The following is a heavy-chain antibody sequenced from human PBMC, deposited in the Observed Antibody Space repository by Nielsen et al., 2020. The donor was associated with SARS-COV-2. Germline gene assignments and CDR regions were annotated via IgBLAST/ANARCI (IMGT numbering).Heavy chain of an antibody. CDR2: IYSGGST. CDR1: GFSFGDHW. D-gene: IGHD5-12*01. J-gene: IGHJ4*02. CDR3: ARSMQWLPCGFDY. V-gene: IGHV3-53*01. Sequence: GESLKISCAASGFSFGDHWMGWVRQAPGKGLEWVSVIYSGGSTYYADPVKGRFTISSDNSKNTLYLQMNSLRAEDTDVYYCARSMQWLPCGFDYWGQGTLVTVSS.